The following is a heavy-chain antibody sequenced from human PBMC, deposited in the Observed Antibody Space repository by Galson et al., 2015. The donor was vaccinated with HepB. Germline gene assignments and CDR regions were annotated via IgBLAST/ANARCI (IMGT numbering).Heavy chain of an antibody. J-gene: IGHJ4*02. Sequence: SLRLSCAASGFTFSSYSMNWVRQAPGKGLEWVSFISSSSSYIYYADSVKGRFTISRDNAKNSLYLQMNSLRAEDTAVYYCARVRYSGSYQGDFDYWGQGTLVTVSS. D-gene: IGHD1-26*01. CDR1: GFTFSSYS. V-gene: IGHV3-21*01. CDR3: ARVRYSGSYQGDFDY. CDR2: ISSSSSYI.